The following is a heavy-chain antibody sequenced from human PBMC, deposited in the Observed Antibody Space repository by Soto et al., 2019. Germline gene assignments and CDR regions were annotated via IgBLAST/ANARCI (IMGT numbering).Heavy chain of an antibody. D-gene: IGHD1-26*01. CDR1: GGSFSGYY. V-gene: IGHV4-34*01. CDR3: ARGGWELPGDY. J-gene: IGHJ4*02. Sequence: QVQLQQWGAGLLKPSETLSLTCAVYGGSFSGYYWSWIRQPPGKGLEWIGEINHSGSTNYNPSLKSRVTISVDTSKNQFSLKLSSVIAADTAVYYCARGGWELPGDYWGQGTLVTVSS. CDR2: INHSGST.